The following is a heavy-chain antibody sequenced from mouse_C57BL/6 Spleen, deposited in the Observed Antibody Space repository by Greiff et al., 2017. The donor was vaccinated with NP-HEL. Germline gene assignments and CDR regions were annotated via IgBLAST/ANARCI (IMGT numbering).Heavy chain of an antibody. D-gene: IGHD2-5*01. CDR3: ARGRDSNYRFDY. J-gene: IGHJ2*01. V-gene: IGHV1-59*01. CDR2: IDPSDSYT. Sequence: QVQLQQPGAELVRPGTSVKLSCKASGYTFTSYWMHWVKQRPGQGLEWIGVIDPSDSYTNYNQKFKGKATLTVDTSSSTAYMQLSSLTSEDSAVYYCARGRDSNYRFDYWGQGTTLTVSS. CDR1: GYTFTSYW.